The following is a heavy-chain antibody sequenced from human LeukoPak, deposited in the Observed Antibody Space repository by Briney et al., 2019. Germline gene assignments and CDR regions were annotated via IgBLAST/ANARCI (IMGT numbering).Heavy chain of an antibody. CDR3: TRQKMATLTYDGFDI. V-gene: IGHV3-7*01. J-gene: IGHJ3*02. CDR1: GFTFSSYW. CDR2: IKQDGSEK. D-gene: IGHD5-24*01. Sequence: GGSLRLSCAASGFTFSSYWMSWVRQAPGKGLEWVANIKQDGSEKYYVDSVKGRFTISRDNAKNSLYLQMNSLRAEDTAVYYCTRQKMATLTYDGFDIWGQGTMVTVSS.